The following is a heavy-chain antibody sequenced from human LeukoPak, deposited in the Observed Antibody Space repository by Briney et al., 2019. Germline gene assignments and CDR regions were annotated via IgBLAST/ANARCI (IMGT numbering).Heavy chain of an antibody. CDR2: IYHSGST. CDR3: AARTQLWSAEYFQH. V-gene: IGHV4-30-2*01. D-gene: IGHD5-18*01. J-gene: IGHJ1*01. CDR1: GGSISSGGYS. Sequence: SETLSLTCAVSGGSISSGGYSWSWIRQPPGKGLEWIGYIYHSGSTYYNPSLKSRVTISVDRSKNQFSLKLSSVTAADTAVYYCAARTQLWSAEYFQHWGQGTLVTVSS.